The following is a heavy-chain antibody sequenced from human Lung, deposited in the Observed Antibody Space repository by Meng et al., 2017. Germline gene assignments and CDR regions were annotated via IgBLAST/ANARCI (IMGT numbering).Heavy chain of an antibody. CDR3: ARGPTTMAHDFDY. CDR2: INHSGST. J-gene: IGHJ4*02. Sequence: QGQVQAGGAVLLRPSETLSLTCVVSGGSFSDYYWSWIRQPPGKELEWIGEINHSGSTNYNPSLESRATISVDTSQNNLSLKLSSVTAADSAVYYCARGPTTMAHDFDYWGQGTLVTVSS. V-gene: IGHV4-34*01. CDR1: GGSFSDYY. D-gene: IGHD4-11*01.